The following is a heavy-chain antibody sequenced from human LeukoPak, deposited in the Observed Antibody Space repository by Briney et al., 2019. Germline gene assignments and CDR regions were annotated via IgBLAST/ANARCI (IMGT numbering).Heavy chain of an antibody. CDR3: ARDRGGTDDFWSGYYTGYFDY. CDR1: GFTFSRYS. V-gene: IGHV3-21*01. J-gene: IGHJ4*02. Sequence: GGFLRLSCAASGFTFSRYSMNWVRQAPGKGLEWVASLSMSSNYIYYSDSVKGRFTISRDNAKNSLYLQMNSLRAEDTAVFYCARDRGGTDDFWSGYYTGYFDYWGQGTLVTVSS. CDR2: LSMSSNYI. D-gene: IGHD3-3*01.